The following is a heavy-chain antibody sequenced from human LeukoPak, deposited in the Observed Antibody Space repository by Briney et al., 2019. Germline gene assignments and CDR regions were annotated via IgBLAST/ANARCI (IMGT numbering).Heavy chain of an antibody. CDR3: VGGTGYSYGPTPFDY. Sequence: GGSLRLSCAASGSTFSSYAMHWVRQAPGKGLEWVAVISYDGSNKYYADSVKGRFTISRDNSKNTLYLQMNSLRAEDTAVYYCVGGTGYSYGPTPFDYWGQGTLVTVSS. CDR2: ISYDGSNK. J-gene: IGHJ4*02. CDR1: GSTFSSYA. D-gene: IGHD5-18*01. V-gene: IGHV3-30-3*01.